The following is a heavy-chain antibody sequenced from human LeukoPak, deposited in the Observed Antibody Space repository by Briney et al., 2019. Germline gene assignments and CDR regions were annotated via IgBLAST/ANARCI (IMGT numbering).Heavy chain of an antibody. V-gene: IGHV4-59*08. Sequence: SSETLSLTCTVSGGSISTYYWSWIRQPPGKGLEWIGYIYYSGSTNYNPSLKSRVTISVDTSKNQFSLKLSSVTAADTAVYYCAGQDIGHEVDYWGQGTLVTVSS. CDR1: GGSISTYY. CDR2: IYYSGST. D-gene: IGHD5-12*01. CDR3: AGQDIGHEVDY. J-gene: IGHJ4*02.